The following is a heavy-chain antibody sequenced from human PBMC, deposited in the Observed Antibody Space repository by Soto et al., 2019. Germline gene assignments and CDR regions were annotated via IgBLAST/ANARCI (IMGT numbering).Heavy chain of an antibody. CDR1: GYAFTTYD. J-gene: IGHJ6*02. Sequence: QVQLVQSGAEVKKPGASVKVSCKASGYAFTTYDINWVRQATGQGPEWMGWMNPNSGHTVYAQKFQGRVTVTRDTSINTAYMELSSLRSEDPAVYYCARGSMWCEGCGMDLWGQGTTVTVSS. D-gene: IGHD2-21*01. V-gene: IGHV1-8*01. CDR2: MNPNSGHT. CDR3: ARGSMWCEGCGMDL.